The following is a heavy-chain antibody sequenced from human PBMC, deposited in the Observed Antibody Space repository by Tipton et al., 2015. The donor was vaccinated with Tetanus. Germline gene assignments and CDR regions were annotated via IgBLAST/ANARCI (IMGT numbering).Heavy chain of an antibody. D-gene: IGHD3-22*01. Sequence: SLRLSCAASGFSFSDSFMSWIRQAPGKEPEWVSYIGSFSRTINYADSVRGRFTTFRDNAKSSLYLQMSRLRAEDTAVYYCARVVRDYYYGIDVWGQGTTVTVSS. J-gene: IGHJ6*02. V-gene: IGHV3-11*04. CDR3: ARVVRDYYYGIDV. CDR1: GFSFSDSF. CDR2: IGSFSRTI.